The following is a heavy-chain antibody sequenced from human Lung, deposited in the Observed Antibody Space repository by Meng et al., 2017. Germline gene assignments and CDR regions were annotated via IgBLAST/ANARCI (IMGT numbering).Heavy chain of an antibody. V-gene: IGHV3-43D*04. J-gene: IGHJ6*02. Sequence: GGSLRLSCAASGFTFDDYPMHRVRQAPGKGLEWVSLISWGGSSTYYADSVKGRFTISRDNSKNSLYLQMNSLRVEDTAVYYCAKDIALKYYYDSSGYYHDYYYGMDVWGQGTTVTVSS. CDR1: GFTFDDYP. D-gene: IGHD3-22*01. CDR2: ISWGGSST. CDR3: AKDIALKYYYDSSGYYHDYYYGMDV.